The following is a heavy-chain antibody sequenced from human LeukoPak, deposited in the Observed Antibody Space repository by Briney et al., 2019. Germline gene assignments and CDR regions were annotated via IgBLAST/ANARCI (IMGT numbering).Heavy chain of an antibody. CDR2: IVPILGIA. CDR3: ARVGSGSYWRGYYYGMDV. V-gene: IGHV1-69*04. J-gene: IGHJ6*02. CDR1: GGTFSSYA. D-gene: IGHD1-26*01. Sequence: SVKVSCKASGGTFSSYAISWVRQAPGQGLEWMGRIVPILGIANYAQKFQGRVTITADKSTSTAYMELSSLRSEDTAVYYCARVGSGSYWRGYYYGMDVWGQGTTVTVSS.